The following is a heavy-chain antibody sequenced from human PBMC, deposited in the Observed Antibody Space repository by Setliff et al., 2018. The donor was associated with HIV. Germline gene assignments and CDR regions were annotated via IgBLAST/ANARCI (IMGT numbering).Heavy chain of an antibody. V-gene: IGHV1-3*01. Sequence: ASVKVSCKASGYTFTSYAMHWVRQAPGQRLEWMGWINAGNGNTKYSQKFQGRVTITRDTSASTAYMELSSLRSEDTAVYYCARDAWEYSSSWYDFSGYYYGMDVWGQGTTVTVSS. D-gene: IGHD6-13*01. CDR2: INAGNGNT. CDR1: GYTFTSYA. CDR3: ARDAWEYSSSWYDFSGYYYGMDV. J-gene: IGHJ6*02.